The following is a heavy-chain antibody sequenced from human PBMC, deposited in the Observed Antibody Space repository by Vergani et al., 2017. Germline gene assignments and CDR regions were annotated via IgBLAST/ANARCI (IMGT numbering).Heavy chain of an antibody. J-gene: IGHJ4*02. V-gene: IGHV1-3*01. CDR1: GGTFSSYA. D-gene: IGHD6-19*01. Sequence: QVQLVQSGAEVKKPGASVKVSCKASGGTFSSYAISWVRQAPGQGLEWMGWINAGNGNTKYSQKFQGRVTITRDTSASTAYMELSSLRSEDTAVYYCARGQWLALDYWGQGTLVTVSS. CDR2: INAGNGNT. CDR3: ARGQWLALDY.